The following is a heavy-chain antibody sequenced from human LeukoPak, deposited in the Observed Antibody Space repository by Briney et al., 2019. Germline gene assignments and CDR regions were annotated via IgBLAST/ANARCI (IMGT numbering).Heavy chain of an antibody. D-gene: IGHD3-10*01. CDR2: INPNSGGT. Sequence: ASVKVSCKASGYTFTGYYIHWVRQAPGQGLEWMGWINPNSGGTIYAQKFQGRVTMTRDTSISTAYMELSGLRSDDTAVYYCARGAQMVRGVNWFDPWGQGTLVTVSS. V-gene: IGHV1-2*02. J-gene: IGHJ5*02. CDR1: GYTFTGYY. CDR3: ARGAQMVRGVNWFDP.